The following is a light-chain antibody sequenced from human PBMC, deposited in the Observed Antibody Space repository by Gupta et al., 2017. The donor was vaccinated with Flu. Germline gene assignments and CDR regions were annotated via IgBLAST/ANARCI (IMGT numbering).Light chain of an antibody. CDR1: RLANRY. J-gene: IGLJ1*01. Sequence: TCSGNRLANRYACWYKQKPGQSPVLVIYQDTKRPSGIPERFSGSNSASTATLTISGTQVMDEADYYCQAWDSSTQVFGTGTRVTV. CDR2: QDT. V-gene: IGLV3-1*01. CDR3: QAWDSSTQV.